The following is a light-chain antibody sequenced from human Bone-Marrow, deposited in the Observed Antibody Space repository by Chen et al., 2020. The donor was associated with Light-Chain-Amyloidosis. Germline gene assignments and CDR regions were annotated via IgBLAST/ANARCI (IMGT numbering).Light chain of an antibody. CDR1: DLPTKY. V-gene: IGLV3-25*03. CDR2: RDT. Sequence: SYELTQPPSVSVSPGQTARINCSGDDLPTKYAYWYQQKPGQAPVLVIHRDTERPSGISERFSGSSSGTTATLTISGVQAEDEADYHCQSADSSGTYEEIFGGGTKLTVL. CDR3: QSADSSGTYEEI. J-gene: IGLJ2*01.